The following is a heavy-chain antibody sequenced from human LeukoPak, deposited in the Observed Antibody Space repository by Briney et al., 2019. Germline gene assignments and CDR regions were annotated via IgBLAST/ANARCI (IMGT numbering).Heavy chain of an antibody. CDR2: IYTSGST. Sequence: PSETLSLTCAVYGGSFSGYYWSWIRQPPGKGLEWIGCIYTSGSTNYNPSLKSRVTMSVDTSKNQFSLKLSSVTAADTAVYYCAREVRGDQLLFDYWGQGTLVTVSS. CDR3: AREVRGDQLLFDY. V-gene: IGHV4-59*10. CDR1: GGSFSGYY. D-gene: IGHD1-1*01. J-gene: IGHJ4*02.